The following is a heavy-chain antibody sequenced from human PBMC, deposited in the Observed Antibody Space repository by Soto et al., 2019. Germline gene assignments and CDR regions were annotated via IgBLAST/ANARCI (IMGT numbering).Heavy chain of an antibody. CDR1: GGSISSSSYY. CDR3: ARGSVGTGTVPPYYYYYYGMDV. Sequence: PSETLSLTCTVSGGSISSSSYYWGWIRQPPGKGLEWIGSIYYSGSTYYNPSLKSRVTISVDTSKNQFSLKLSSVTAADTAVYYCARGSVGTGTVPPYYYYYYGMDVWGQGTTATVSS. D-gene: IGHD1-7*01. V-gene: IGHV4-39*01. J-gene: IGHJ6*02. CDR2: IYYSGST.